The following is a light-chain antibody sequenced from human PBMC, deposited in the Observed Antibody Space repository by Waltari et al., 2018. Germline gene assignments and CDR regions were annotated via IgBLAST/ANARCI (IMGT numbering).Light chain of an antibody. CDR1: SSDVGSYNS. CDR3: SSQSSNNVVL. V-gene: IGLV2-14*03. J-gene: IGLJ3*02. CDR2: DVS. Sequence: QSALTPPASVSGSPGQSITISCTGISSDVGSYNSVYWYQDHPGQGPKVIIYDVSDRPSGVSARFSGSKSGNTASLTISGLQAGDEADYYCSSQSSNNVVLFGGGTKVTVL.